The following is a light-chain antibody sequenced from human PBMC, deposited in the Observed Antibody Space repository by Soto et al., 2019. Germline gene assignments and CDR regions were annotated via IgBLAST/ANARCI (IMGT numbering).Light chain of an antibody. CDR1: QSISSY. Sequence: DIQMTQSPSSLSASVGDRVTITCRASQSISSYLNWYQQKPGKAPKLLIYAASSLQSGVPSRFSGSGSGTDFTLTSSSLQPEDFATYYCHQSYSTPAFGGGTKVEIK. J-gene: IGKJ4*01. CDR2: AAS. V-gene: IGKV1-39*01. CDR3: HQSYSTPA.